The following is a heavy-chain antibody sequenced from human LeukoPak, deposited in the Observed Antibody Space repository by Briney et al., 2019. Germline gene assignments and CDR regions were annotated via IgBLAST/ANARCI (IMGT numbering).Heavy chain of an antibody. J-gene: IGHJ4*02. Sequence: PGGSLRLSCAASGFTFSDYYMSWIRQAPGKGLEWVSDISSTSIYTNYADSVKGRFTISRDNAKNSLYLQMNSLRAEDTAIYYCARSEHSSSSFDYWGQGTLVTVSS. CDR3: ARSEHSSSSFDY. V-gene: IGHV3-11*06. CDR1: GFTFSDYY. D-gene: IGHD6-6*01. CDR2: ISSTSIYT.